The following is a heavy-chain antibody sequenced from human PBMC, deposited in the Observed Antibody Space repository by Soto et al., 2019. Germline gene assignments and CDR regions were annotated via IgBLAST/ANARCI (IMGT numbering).Heavy chain of an antibody. Sequence: PSETLSLTCIVSGDSINSNTYYWAWIRQSPGGGLEWIGSIYYTGIAFYNPALQSRVTISVDTAKNQFSLKVDSVTAADTAVYFCARPLLAATILSGFDSWGRGILVTVS. CDR2: IYYTGIA. V-gene: IGHV4-39*01. J-gene: IGHJ4*02. D-gene: IGHD5-12*01. CDR3: ARPLLAATILSGFDS. CDR1: GDSINSNTYY.